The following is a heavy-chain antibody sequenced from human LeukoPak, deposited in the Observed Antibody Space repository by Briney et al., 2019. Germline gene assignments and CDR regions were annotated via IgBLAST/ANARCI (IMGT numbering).Heavy chain of an antibody. V-gene: IGHV1-69*13. Sequence: SVKVSCKASGGTFSSYAISWVRQAPGQGLEWMGGIIPIFGTANYAQKFQGRVTITADESTSTAYMELSSLRSEDTAVCYCAKVTGMTARPYYYYYYYGMDVWGQGTTVTVSS. CDR2: IIPIFGTA. D-gene: IGHD3-22*01. CDR3: AKVTGMTARPYYYYYYYGMDV. CDR1: GGTFSSYA. J-gene: IGHJ6*02.